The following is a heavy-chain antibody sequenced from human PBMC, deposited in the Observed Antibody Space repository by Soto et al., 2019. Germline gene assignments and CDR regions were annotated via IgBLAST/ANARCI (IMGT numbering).Heavy chain of an antibody. CDR1: GFTFSSYA. J-gene: IGHJ6*03. V-gene: IGHV3-23*01. D-gene: IGHD2-15*01. CDR2: ISGSGGST. CDR3: AKVRGGYYYYYMDV. Sequence: EVQLLESGGGLVQPGGSLRLSCAASGFTFSSYAMSWVRQAPGKELEWVSAISGSGGSTYYADSVKGRFTISRDNSKNTLYLQMNSLRAEDTAVYYCAKVRGGYYYYYMDVWGKGTTVTVSS.